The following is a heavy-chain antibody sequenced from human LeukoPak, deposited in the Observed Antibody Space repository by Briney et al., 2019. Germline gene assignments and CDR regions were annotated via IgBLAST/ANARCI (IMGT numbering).Heavy chain of an antibody. D-gene: IGHD3-22*01. CDR3: ARAYYYDTSAFYYLDY. CDR2: IKEDGSEQ. CDR1: GLIFSNYW. V-gene: IGHV3-7*04. Sequence: GGSLRLSCAASGLIFSNYWMSWVRRAPGEGLEWVANIKEDGSEQHYVDSVQGRFTIPRDNAMNSLYLQIDSLRAEDTAVYYCARAYYYDTSAFYYLDYWGQGTLVSVSS. J-gene: IGHJ4*02.